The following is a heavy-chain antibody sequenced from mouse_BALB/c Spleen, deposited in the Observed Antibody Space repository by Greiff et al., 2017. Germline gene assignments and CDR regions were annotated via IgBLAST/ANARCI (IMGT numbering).Heavy chain of an antibody. CDR2: IWAGGST. CDR1: GFSLTSYG. CDR3: ARGLITTAHYFDY. D-gene: IGHD1-1*01. Sequence: QVQLQQSGPGLVAPSQSLSITCTVSGFSLTSYGVHWVRQPPGKGLEWLGVIWAGGSTNYNSALMSRLSISKDNSKSQVFLKMNSLQTDDTAMYYCARGLITTAHYFDYWGQGTTLTVSS. V-gene: IGHV2-9*02. J-gene: IGHJ2*01.